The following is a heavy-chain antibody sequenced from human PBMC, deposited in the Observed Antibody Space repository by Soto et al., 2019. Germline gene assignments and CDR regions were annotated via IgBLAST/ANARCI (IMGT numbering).Heavy chain of an antibody. CDR2: IRSDAYGGTT. Sequence: GGSLRLSCTASGFTFGDYAMSWVRQAPGKGLERVGFIRSDAYGGTTEYAASVKGRFTISRDDSKSIAYLQMNSLKTEDTAVYYCTRDQRGGRVYSYVISPFDYWGPGTLVTVSS. V-gene: IGHV3-49*04. D-gene: IGHD5-18*01. CDR3: TRDQRGGRVYSYVISPFDY. J-gene: IGHJ4*02. CDR1: GFTFGDYA.